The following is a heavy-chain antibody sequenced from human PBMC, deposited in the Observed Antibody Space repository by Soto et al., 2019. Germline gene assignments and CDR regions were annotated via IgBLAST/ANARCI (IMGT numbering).Heavy chain of an antibody. Sequence: QLQLQESGPGLVKPSETLSLTCTVSGDSVTISDYYWGWIPQPPGKGLEWIGSIHYSGSTYYYPSLKSRVTISVDTSKKQFSLKLTSVTAADAAVYYCAAHDSGGYYAEYWGQGTLVTVSA. CDR1: GDSVTISDYY. J-gene: IGHJ4*02. CDR3: AAHDSGGYYAEY. V-gene: IGHV4-39*01. D-gene: IGHD3-22*01. CDR2: IHYSGST.